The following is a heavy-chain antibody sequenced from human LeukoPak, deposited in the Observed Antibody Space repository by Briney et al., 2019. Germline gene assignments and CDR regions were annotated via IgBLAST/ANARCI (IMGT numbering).Heavy chain of an antibody. CDR3: ARGRYSSSWSRAYYYYGMDV. D-gene: IGHD6-13*01. CDR2: INHSGST. CDR1: GGSFSGYY. J-gene: IGHJ6*02. Sequence: SETLSLTCAVYGGSFSGYYWSWIRQPPGKGLEWIGEINHSGSTNYNPSLKSRVTISVDTSKNQFSLKLCSVTAADTAVYYCARGRYSSSWSRAYYYYGMDVWGQGTTVTVSS. V-gene: IGHV4-34*01.